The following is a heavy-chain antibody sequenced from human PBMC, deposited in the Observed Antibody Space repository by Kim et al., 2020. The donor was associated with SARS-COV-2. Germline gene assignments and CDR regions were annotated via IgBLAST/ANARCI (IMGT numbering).Heavy chain of an antibody. CDR1: EFTFNYD. Sequence: GGSLRLSCLASEFTFNYDMTWVRQAPGKGLEWVSTMTGSDGKTYYAESVKGRFTISRDISKNTLYLQMTSLGAEDTAVYYCAKALTHYYDSSGYAGWFGPWGQGTRVTVSS. CDR3: AKALTHYYDSSGYAGWFGP. D-gene: IGHD3-22*01. J-gene: IGHJ5*02. CDR2: MTGSDGKT. V-gene: IGHV3-23*01.